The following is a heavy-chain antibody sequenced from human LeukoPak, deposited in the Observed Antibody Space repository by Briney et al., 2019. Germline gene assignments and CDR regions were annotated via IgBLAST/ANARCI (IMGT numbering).Heavy chain of an antibody. D-gene: IGHD3-9*01. CDR2: IYYSGST. CDR3: ARVTGYTIEDYFDY. Sequence: SETLSLTCTVSGGSISSYYWSWIRQPPGKGLEWIGYIYYSGSTNYNPSLKSRVTISGKTSKNQFSLKLRSVTAADTAVYYCARVTGYTIEDYFDYWGQGTLVTVSS. J-gene: IGHJ4*02. CDR1: GGSISSYY. V-gene: IGHV4-59*01.